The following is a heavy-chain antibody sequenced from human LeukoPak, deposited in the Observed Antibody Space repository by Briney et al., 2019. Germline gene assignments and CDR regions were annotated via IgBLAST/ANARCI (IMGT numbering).Heavy chain of an antibody. D-gene: IGHD6-13*01. Sequence: GGSLRLSCAASGFTFSSYGMHWVRQAPGKGLEWVAVIWYDGSNKYYADSVKGRFTTSRDNAKNTLYLQMNSLRAEDTALYYCTRVQAGRAGLMDVWGRGTTVTVSS. V-gene: IGHV3-33*01. CDR3: TRVQAGRAGLMDV. J-gene: IGHJ6*02. CDR1: GFTFSSYG. CDR2: IWYDGSNK.